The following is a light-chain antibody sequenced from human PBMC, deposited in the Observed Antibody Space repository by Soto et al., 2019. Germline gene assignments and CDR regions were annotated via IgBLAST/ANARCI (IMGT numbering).Light chain of an antibody. CDR1: SSNIGAHYD. CDR2: GNT. CDR3: QSYDSSLSAYV. V-gene: IGLV1-40*01. Sequence: QPVLTQPPSVSGAPGQRVTISCTGSSSNIGAHYDVQWYQQLPGTAPKLLVYGNTNRPSGVPDRFSGSSSGTSASLAITGLQAEDEADYYCQSYDSSLSAYVFGGGTKLTVL. J-gene: IGLJ2*01.